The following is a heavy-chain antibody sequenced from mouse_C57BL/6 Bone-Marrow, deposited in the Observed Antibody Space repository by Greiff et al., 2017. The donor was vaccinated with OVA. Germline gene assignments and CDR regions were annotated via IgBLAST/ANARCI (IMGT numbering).Heavy chain of an antibody. D-gene: IGHD1-1*01. V-gene: IGHV1-53*01. J-gene: IGHJ2*01. CDR3: ARLLGDY. CDR2: INPSNGGT. CDR1: GYTFPSHW. Sequence: QVQLQQPGTELVKPWASVKPFCKASGYTFPSHWMHWGKQRPGQGLEWIGDINPSNGGTNYNEKFKSKATLTVDKSSSTAYMHLSSLTSEDSAVYYCARLLGDYWGQGTTLTVSS.